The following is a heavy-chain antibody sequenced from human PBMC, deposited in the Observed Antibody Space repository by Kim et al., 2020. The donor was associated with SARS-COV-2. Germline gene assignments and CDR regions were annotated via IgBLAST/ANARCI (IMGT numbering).Heavy chain of an antibody. CDR3: ARDFVSSTFEL. J-gene: IGHJ2*01. D-gene: IGHD2-2*01. Sequence: SETLSLTCTVSGGSISSYYWSWIRQPPGKGLEWIGYIYYSGSTNYNPSLKSRVTISVDTSKNQFSLKLSSVTAADTAVYYCARDFVSSTFELWGRGTLVTVSS. CDR1: GGSISSYY. V-gene: IGHV4-59*13. CDR2: IYYSGST.